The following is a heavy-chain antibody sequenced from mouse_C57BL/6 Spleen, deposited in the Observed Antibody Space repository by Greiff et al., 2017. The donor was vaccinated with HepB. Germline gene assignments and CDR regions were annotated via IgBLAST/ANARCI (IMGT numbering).Heavy chain of an antibody. CDR3: ARSRPTAQATRGYYAMDY. J-gene: IGHJ4*01. CDR2: INPNNGGT. D-gene: IGHD3-2*02. CDR1: GYTFTDYY. V-gene: IGHV1-26*01. Sequence: EVQLQQSGPELVKPGASVKISCKASGYTFTDYYMNWVKQSHGKSLEWIGDINPNNGGTSYNQKFKGKATLTVDKSSSTAYMELRSLTSEDSAVYYCARSRPTAQATRGYYAMDYWGQGTSVTVSS.